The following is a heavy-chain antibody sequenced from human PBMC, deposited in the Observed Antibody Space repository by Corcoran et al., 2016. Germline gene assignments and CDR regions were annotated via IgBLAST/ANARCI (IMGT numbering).Heavy chain of an antibody. V-gene: IGHV3-73*02. D-gene: IGHD3-22*01. CDR2: IRSKANSYAT. CDR1: GFTFSGSA. CDR3: TRLPDSSGYYWGVDY. Sequence: EVQLVESGGGLVQPGGSLKLSCAASGFTFSGSAMHWVRQASGKGLEWVGRIRSKANSYATAYAASVKGRFTISRDDSKNTAELQMNSLKTEDTAVYYCTRLPDSSGYYWGVDYGGQGTLVTVSS. J-gene: IGHJ4*02.